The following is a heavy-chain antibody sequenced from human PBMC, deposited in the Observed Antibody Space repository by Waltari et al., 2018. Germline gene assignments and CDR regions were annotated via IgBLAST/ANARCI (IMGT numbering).Heavy chain of an antibody. D-gene: IGHD2-2*01. V-gene: IGHV3-43*01. CDR3: AKGRGYCSSPSCYPRGGLGPGFDY. Sequence: EVQLVESGGVVVQPGGSLRLPCAASGFTCDDYTMHWVRHAPGQGLEWVSLISWVGGSTYYADSVKGRFTISRYNSKNSLYLKMNSLRTEDTALYYCAKGRGYCSSPSCYPRGGLGPGFDYWGQGTLVTVSS. J-gene: IGHJ4*02. CDR1: GFTCDDYT. CDR2: ISWVGGST.